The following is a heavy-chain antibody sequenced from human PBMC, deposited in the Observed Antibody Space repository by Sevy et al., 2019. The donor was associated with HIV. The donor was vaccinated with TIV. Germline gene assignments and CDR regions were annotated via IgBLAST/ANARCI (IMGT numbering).Heavy chain of an antibody. CDR3: ARSVEGHFDY. Sequence: GGSLRLSCAASGFKFSVYSMNWVRQAPGKGPEWISYMTSDTRTIKYAESVKGRFTIYRDNARNSVYLQMNSLRDEDTAVYYCARSVEGHFDYWGQGTLVTVSS. D-gene: IGHD1-1*01. CDR1: GFKFSVYS. V-gene: IGHV3-48*02. CDR2: MTSDTRTI. J-gene: IGHJ4*02.